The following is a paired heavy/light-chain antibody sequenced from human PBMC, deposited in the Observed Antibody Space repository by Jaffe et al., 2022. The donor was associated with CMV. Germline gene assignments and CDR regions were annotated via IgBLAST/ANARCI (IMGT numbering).Heavy chain of an antibody. CDR1: GFTLWSYA. CDR2: ISGSSDST. V-gene: IGHV3-23*01. J-gene: IGHJ4*02. Sequence: EVQLLESGGGLVQPGGSLRLSCAASGFTLWSYAMSWVRQAPEKGLEWVSGISGSSDSTYYADSVKGRFTISRDISKNTLFLQMNNLRAEDSGIYHCAKVSSGWYGSAIDCWGQGTLVTVSS. D-gene: IGHD6-19*01. CDR3: AKVSSGWYGSAIDC.
Light chain of an antibody. Sequence: QSALTQPASVSGSPGQSITISCTGTSSDVGGYNYVSWYQQHPGKVPKVMIYDVSNRPSGVSNRFSGSKSGNTASLTISGLQPEDEADYYCSSYTSGSTLFGTGTKVTVL. CDR1: SSDVGGYNY. V-gene: IGLV2-14*03. J-gene: IGLJ1*01. CDR2: DVS. CDR3: SSYTSGSTL.